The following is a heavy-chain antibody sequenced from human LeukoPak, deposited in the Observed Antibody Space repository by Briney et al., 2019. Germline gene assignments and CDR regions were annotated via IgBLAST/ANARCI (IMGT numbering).Heavy chain of an antibody. CDR2: ISAYNGNT. CDR3: ARDERGHYYDSRGYYWGFDY. J-gene: IGHJ4*02. Sequence: GASVKVSCKASDYTFTSYGISWVRQAPGQGLEWMGWISAYNGNTNYAQKLQGRVTMTTDTSTSTAYMELRSLKSDDTAVYYCARDERGHYYDSRGYYWGFDYWGQGTLVTVSS. V-gene: IGHV1-18*01. CDR1: DYTFTSYG. D-gene: IGHD3-22*01.